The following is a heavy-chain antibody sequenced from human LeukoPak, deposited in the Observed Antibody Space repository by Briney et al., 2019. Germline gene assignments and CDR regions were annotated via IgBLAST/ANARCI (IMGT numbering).Heavy chain of an antibody. CDR2: ISGSSSYI. Sequence: PGGSLILSCAASGFTFSSYTMNWVRQAPGKGLEWVSSISGSSSYIYYADSVKGRFTISRDNAKSSLYLQMNSLRAEDTAVYYCARVVGPQSYYYYGLDVWGQGTTVTVSS. V-gene: IGHV3-21*01. D-gene: IGHD2-2*01. CDR3: ARVVGPQSYYYYGLDV. J-gene: IGHJ6*02. CDR1: GFTFSSYT.